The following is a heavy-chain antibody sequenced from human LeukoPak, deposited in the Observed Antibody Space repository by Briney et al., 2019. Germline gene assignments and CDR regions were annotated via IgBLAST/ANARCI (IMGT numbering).Heavy chain of an antibody. V-gene: IGHV4-61*02. CDR3: ARGRGPAHRGWHGPPSNWFDP. CDR1: GCSISSYSNY. J-gene: IGHJ5*02. CDR2: IYSSGST. D-gene: IGHD6-19*01. Sequence: PSQTLCLTCTASGCSISSYSNYWSWIGQPAGKGLEWIGRIYSSGSTNYNPSLDRLVIITVNTYNYQFLLKLSSVSAADTAVYYCARGRGPAHRGWHGPPSNWFDPGGQGTLVTVSS.